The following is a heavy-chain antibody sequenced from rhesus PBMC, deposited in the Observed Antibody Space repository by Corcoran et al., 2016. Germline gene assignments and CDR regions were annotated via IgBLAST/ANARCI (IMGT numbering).Heavy chain of an antibody. V-gene: IGHV4S11*01. D-gene: IGHD6-13*01. Sequence: QVQLQESGPGLVKPSETLSLTCAVSGGSISSSFWSWIRQAPGKGREWVGRSDGRGSPYYNASLKSRVILSVDTSKNQCSLKLSTVTAAATAVYYCARHALYSSWPYFEYWGQGVLVTVSS. J-gene: IGHJ4*01. CDR1: GGSISSSF. CDR2: SDGRGSP. CDR3: ARHALYSSWPYFEY.